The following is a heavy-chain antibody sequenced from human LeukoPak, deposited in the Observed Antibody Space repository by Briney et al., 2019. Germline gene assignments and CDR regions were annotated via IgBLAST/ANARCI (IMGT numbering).Heavy chain of an antibody. CDR2: IYYSGST. CDR1: GGSISSYY. V-gene: IGHV4-59*01. J-gene: IGHJ2*01. CDR3: ARTYGSSGLGYFDL. D-gene: IGHD6-13*01. Sequence: NPSETLSLTCTASGGSISSYYWSWIRQPPGKGLEWIGYIYYSGSTNYSPSLKSRLTISVDTSKNQFSLKLSSVTAADTAVYYCARTYGSSGLGYFDLWGRGTLVTVSS.